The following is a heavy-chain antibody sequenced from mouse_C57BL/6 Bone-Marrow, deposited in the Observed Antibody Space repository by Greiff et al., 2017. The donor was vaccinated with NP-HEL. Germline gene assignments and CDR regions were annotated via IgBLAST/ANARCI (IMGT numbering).Heavy chain of an antibody. D-gene: IGHD2-14*01. V-gene: IGHV1-81*01. J-gene: IGHJ4*01. CDR2: IYPRSGNT. CDR3: ARDRGYAMDY. CDR1: GYTFTSYG. Sequence: GAELARPGASVKLSCKASGYTFTSYGISWVKQRTGQGLEWIGEIYPRSGNTYYNEKFKGKATLTADKSSSTAYMELRSLTSEDSAVYFCARDRGYAMDYWGQGTSVTVSS.